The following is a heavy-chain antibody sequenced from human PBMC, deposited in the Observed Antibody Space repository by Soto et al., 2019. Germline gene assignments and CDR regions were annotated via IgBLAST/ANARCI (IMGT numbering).Heavy chain of an antibody. Sequence: TLSLTCTVSGGSISSGDYYWSWIRQPPGKGLEWIGYIYYSGSTYYNPSLKSRVTISVDTSKNQFSLKLSSVTAADTAVYYCAVKKHYYYGMDVWGQGTTVTVSS. CDR2: IYYSGST. V-gene: IGHV4-30-4*01. CDR1: GGSISSGDYY. CDR3: AVKKHYYYGMDV. J-gene: IGHJ6*02.